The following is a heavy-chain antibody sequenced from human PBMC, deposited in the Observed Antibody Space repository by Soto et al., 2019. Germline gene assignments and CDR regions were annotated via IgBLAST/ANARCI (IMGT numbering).Heavy chain of an antibody. CDR1: GFTFSSYG. D-gene: IGHD2-8*01. CDR3: AKQASKTKRNYYYYYMDV. Sequence: QVQLVESGGGVVQPGRSLRLSCAASGFTFSSYGMHWVRQAPGKGLEWVAVISYDGSNKYYADSVKGRFTISRDNSKNTLYLQMNSLRAEDTAVYYCAKQASKTKRNYYYYYMDVWGKGTTVTVSS. J-gene: IGHJ6*03. CDR2: ISYDGSNK. V-gene: IGHV3-30*18.